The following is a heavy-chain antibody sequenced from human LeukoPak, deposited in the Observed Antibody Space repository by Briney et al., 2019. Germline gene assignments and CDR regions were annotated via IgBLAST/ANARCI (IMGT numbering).Heavy chain of an antibody. CDR1: GYTFTSYD. CDR2: MNPNSGNT. J-gene: IGHJ4*02. Sequence: ASVKVSCKASGYTFTSYDINWVRQATGQGLEWMGWMNPNSGNTGYAQKFQGRVTITRNTSISTAYMELSSLRSEDTAVYYCARLGPYGGYDGGVGFDYWGQGTLVTVSS. D-gene: IGHD5-12*01. V-gene: IGHV1-8*03. CDR3: ARLGPYGGYDGGVGFDY.